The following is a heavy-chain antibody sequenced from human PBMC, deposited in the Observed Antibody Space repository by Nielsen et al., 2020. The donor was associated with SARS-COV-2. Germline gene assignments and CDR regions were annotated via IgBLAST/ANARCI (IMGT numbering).Heavy chain of an antibody. D-gene: IGHD1-26*01. CDR3: ARAVGATGDAFDI. CDR1: GFTFSSYA. Sequence: GGSLRLSCAASGFTFSSYAMHWVRQAPGKGLEWVAVISYDGSNKYYADSVKGRFTISRDNSKNTLYLQMNSLRAEDTAVYYCARAVGATGDAFDIWGQGTMVTVSS. J-gene: IGHJ3*02. V-gene: IGHV3-30*04. CDR2: ISYDGSNK.